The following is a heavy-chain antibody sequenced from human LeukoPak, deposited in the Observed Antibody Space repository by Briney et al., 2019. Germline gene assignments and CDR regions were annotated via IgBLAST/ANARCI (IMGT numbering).Heavy chain of an antibody. CDR1: GYTFSGYY. CDR2: INPNTGGT. Sequence: ASVKVSCKASGYTFSGYYIHWVRQAPGQGLEWMGWINPNTGGTKYAQRFQDRVTMTRDTSISTAYMEVSRLRSDDTAVYYCAIDSSGYYSFDYWGQGTLVTVSS. D-gene: IGHD3-22*01. J-gene: IGHJ4*02. CDR3: AIDSSGYYSFDY. V-gene: IGHV1-2*02.